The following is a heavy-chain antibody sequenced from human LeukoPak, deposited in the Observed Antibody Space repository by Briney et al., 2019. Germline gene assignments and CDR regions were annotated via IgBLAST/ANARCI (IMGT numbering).Heavy chain of an antibody. CDR2: INHSGST. CDR1: GGSFSGYY. V-gene: IGHV4-34*01. J-gene: IGHJ4*02. D-gene: IGHD1-14*01. Sequence: SENLSLTCAVYGGSFSGYYWSWIRQPPGKGLEWIGEINHSGSTNYNPSLKSRVTISADTSKNQFSLKLSSVTAADTAVYYCARGGIVDYWGQGTLVTVSS. CDR3: ARGGIVDY.